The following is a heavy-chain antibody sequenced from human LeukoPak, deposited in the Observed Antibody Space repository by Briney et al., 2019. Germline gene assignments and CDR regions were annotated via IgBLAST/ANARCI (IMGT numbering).Heavy chain of an antibody. CDR2: ISSSSTI. V-gene: IGHV3-48*01. Sequence: PGGSLRLSCAASGFTFSSYGMTWVRQAPGKGLEWVSYISSSSTIYYADSVKGRFTISRDNAKNTLYLHINSLRAEDTAVYYCVKDNPLDYWGQGTLVIVSS. CDR1: GFTFSSYG. D-gene: IGHD1-14*01. J-gene: IGHJ4*02. CDR3: VKDNPLDY.